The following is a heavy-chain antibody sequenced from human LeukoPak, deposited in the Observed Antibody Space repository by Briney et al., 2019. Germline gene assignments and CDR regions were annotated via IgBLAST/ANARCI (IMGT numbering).Heavy chain of an antibody. J-gene: IGHJ4*02. D-gene: IGHD5-12*01. CDR1: VESFSGYD. CDR2: ISHSGST. CDR3: ARGRGTVAIDY. Sequence: PSETLSLTCAVYVESFSGYDWTWIRQPPGKGLEWIGEISHSGSTNYNPSLKSRVTISADTSKNQFSLKMTSVTAADTAVYYCARGRGTVAIDYWGQGNVVTVSS. V-gene: IGHV4-34*01.